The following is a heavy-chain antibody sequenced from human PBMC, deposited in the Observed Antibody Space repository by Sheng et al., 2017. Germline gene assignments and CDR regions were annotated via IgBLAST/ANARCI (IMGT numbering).Heavy chain of an antibody. Sequence: VQLVQSGAEVKKPGSSVKVSCKASGGSFSSYAVSWVRQAPGQGLEWMGGIIPAFGTPHYAQKFQGRVAITADESTSTAFMELSSLRSEDTAVYYCARDAAAALDLWGQGTLVTVSS. V-gene: IGHV1-69*13. CDR1: GGSFSSYA. CDR2: IIPAFGTP. J-gene: IGHJ5*02. D-gene: IGHD6-13*01. CDR3: ARDAAAALDL.